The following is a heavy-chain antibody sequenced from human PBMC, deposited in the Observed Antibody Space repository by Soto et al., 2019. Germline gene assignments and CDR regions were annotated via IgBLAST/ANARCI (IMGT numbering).Heavy chain of an antibody. V-gene: IGHV3-48*02. CDR2: TSRGGNTR. D-gene: IGHD2-21*02. CDR3: ARRGIFCGGDCYASDF. J-gene: IGHJ4*02. CDR1: GFPFNAYA. Sequence: EVQLVESGGGLVEPGGSLRLSCAASGFPFNAYAMIWVRQAPGKGLEWVSYTSRGGNTRYADSVTGRFTISRDIAKCSLYLQVENLRDEVTAMYYGARRGIFCGGDCYASDFWGQGTLVAVAS.